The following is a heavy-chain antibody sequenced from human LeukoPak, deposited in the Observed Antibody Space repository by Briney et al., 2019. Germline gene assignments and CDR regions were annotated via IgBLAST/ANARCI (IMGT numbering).Heavy chain of an antibody. Sequence: PSETLSLTCAVYGGSFSGYYWSWIRQPPGKGLEWIGEINHSGSTNYNPSLKSRVTISVDKSKNQFSLKLSSVTAADTAVYYCAREVLLWFGEFGDFYYYMDVWGKGTTVTVSS. J-gene: IGHJ6*03. D-gene: IGHD3-10*01. CDR3: AREVLLWFGEFGDFYYYMDV. V-gene: IGHV4-34*01. CDR1: GGSFSGYY. CDR2: INHSGST.